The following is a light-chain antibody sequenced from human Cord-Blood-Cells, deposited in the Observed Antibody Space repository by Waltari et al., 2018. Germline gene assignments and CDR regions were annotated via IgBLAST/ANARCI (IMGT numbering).Light chain of an antibody. CDR2: AAS. CDR3: QQYYSYPLT. V-gene: IGKV1-8*01. CDR1: QGISSY. Sequence: AIRITQPPSSLPASTGDRVNITCRASQGISSYLAWYQQKPGKAPKLLIYAASTLQSGVPSRFSGSGSGTDFTLTISCLQSEDFATYYCQQYYSYPLTFGGGTKVEIK. J-gene: IGKJ4*01.